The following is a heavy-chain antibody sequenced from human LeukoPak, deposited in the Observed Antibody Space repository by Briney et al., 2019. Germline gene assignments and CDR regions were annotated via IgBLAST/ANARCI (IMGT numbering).Heavy chain of an antibody. CDR2: INPNSGGT. CDR3: ATGYSSGWWYFDY. D-gene: IGHD6-19*01. Sequence: GASVKVSCKASGYTFTRYYMHWVRQAPGQGLEWMGWINPNSGGTNYAQKFQGRVTMTRDTSISTAYMELSRLRSDDTAVYYCATGYSSGWWYFDYWGQGTLVTVSS. CDR1: GYTFTRYY. J-gene: IGHJ4*02. V-gene: IGHV1-2*02.